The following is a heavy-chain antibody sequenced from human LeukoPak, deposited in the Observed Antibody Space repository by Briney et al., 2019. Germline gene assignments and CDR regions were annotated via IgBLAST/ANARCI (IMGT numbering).Heavy chain of an antibody. CDR2: IRSSSTTI. Sequence: GGSLRLSCEASGFTFSNYSMNWVRQAPGKGLEWVSYIRSSSTTIYYADTVKGRFTISRDNAKNSLYLQMNSLRAEDTAVYYCARAKRNGFDIWGQGTMVTVSS. V-gene: IGHV3-48*01. CDR3: ARAKRNGFDI. J-gene: IGHJ3*02. CDR1: GFTFSNYS.